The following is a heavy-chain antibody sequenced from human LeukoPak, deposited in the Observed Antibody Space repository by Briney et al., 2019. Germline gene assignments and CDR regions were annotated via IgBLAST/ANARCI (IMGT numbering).Heavy chain of an antibody. Sequence: GGSLRLSCEASGFSFADHYMSWIRQAPGKGLEWVSYMSNSGSIIYYADPVKGRFTISRDNTKTFLYLQMNSLRDEDTAVYYCARLGFGEYYFYYYMDVWGKGTAVTVSS. CDR3: ARLGFGEYYFYYYMDV. CDR2: MSNSGSII. D-gene: IGHD3-10*01. J-gene: IGHJ6*03. CDR1: GFSFADHY. V-gene: IGHV3-11*01.